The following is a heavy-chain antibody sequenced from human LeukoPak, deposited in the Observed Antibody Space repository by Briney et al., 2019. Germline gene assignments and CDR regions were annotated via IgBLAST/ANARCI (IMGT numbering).Heavy chain of an antibody. V-gene: IGHV4-59*08. Sequence: SDTLSLTCTVSGGSISSYYWSWIRQPPGKGLEWTGYIYYSGSTNYNPSLKSRVTISVDTSKNQFSLKLSSVTAADRGVYYCARLIRDVKYCSSTSCPYDAFDIWGQGTMVTVFS. CDR1: GGSISSYY. D-gene: IGHD2-2*01. J-gene: IGHJ3*02. CDR3: ARLIRDVKYCSSTSCPYDAFDI. CDR2: IYYSGST.